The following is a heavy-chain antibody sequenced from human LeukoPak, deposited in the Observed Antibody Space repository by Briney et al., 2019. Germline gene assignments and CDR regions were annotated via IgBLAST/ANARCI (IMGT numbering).Heavy chain of an antibody. CDR1: GYTFTGYY. V-gene: IGHV1-2*02. D-gene: IGHD3-22*01. Sequence: GASVKVSCKASGYTFTGYYMHWVRQAPGQGLEWMGWINPNSGGTNYAQKFQGRVTMTRDTSISAAYMELSRLRSDDTAVYYCARVREGSSGYYWFYFDYWGQGTLVTVSS. CDR2: INPNSGGT. CDR3: ARVREGSSGYYWFYFDY. J-gene: IGHJ4*02.